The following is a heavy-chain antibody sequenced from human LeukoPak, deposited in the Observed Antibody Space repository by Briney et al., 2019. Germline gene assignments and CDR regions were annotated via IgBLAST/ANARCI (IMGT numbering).Heavy chain of an antibody. CDR3: AIGSGYYDY. J-gene: IGHJ4*02. V-gene: IGHV3-30*04. D-gene: IGHD3-3*01. CDR1: GFTFSSYA. CDR2: ISYDGSNK. Sequence: PGRSLRLSCAASGFTFSSYAMHWVRQAPGKGLEWVAVISYDGSNKYYADSVKGRFTISRDNSKNTLYLQMNSLRAEDTAVYYCAIGSGYYDYWGQGTLVTVSS.